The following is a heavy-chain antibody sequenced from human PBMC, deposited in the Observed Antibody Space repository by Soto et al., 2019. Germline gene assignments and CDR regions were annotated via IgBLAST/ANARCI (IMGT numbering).Heavy chain of an antibody. D-gene: IGHD6-13*01. J-gene: IGHJ4*02. CDR1: GFTLSTYA. CDR3: ARSFRGSSWYVPDY. CDR2: ISSSSNRI. V-gene: IGHV3-48*01. Sequence: GGSLILSCVASGFTLSTYAMSWVRQAPGKGLEWVAYISSSSNRIYYADSVKGRFTVSRDRGKSSLYLQMNSLRAEDTAVYYCARSFRGSSWYVPDYWGQGTLVTVSS.